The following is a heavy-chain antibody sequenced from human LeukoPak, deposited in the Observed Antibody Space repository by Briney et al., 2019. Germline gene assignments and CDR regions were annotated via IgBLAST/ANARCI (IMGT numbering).Heavy chain of an antibody. CDR3: AREDSGYSGYVVRYYGMDV. Sequence: GASVKVSCRASGYTFTGYYMHWVRQAPGQGLEWMGWINPNSGGTNYAQKFQGRVTMTRDTSISTAYMELSKLKSDYTAVYYCAREDSGYSGYVVRYYGMDVWGQGTTVTVSS. J-gene: IGHJ6*02. D-gene: IGHD5-12*01. CDR2: INPNSGGT. CDR1: GYTFTGYY. V-gene: IGHV1-2*02.